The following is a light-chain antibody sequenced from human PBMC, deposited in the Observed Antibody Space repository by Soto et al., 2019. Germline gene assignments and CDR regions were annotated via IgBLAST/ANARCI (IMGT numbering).Light chain of an antibody. J-gene: IGKJ1*01. V-gene: IGKV1-5*01. CDR3: QQYNSYAWT. CDR2: DAS. Sequence: SASTLSASVGDRVTFACRASQSISSWLAWYQQKPGKAPKLLIYDASSLESGVPSRFSGSGSGTEFTLTISSLQPDDFTPYYCQQYNSYAWTSGQGTKVDI. CDR1: QSISSW.